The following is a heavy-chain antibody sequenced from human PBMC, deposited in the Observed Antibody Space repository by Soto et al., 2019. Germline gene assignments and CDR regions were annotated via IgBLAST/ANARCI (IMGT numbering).Heavy chain of an antibody. CDR2: ISSSSSYI. D-gene: IGHD2-2*01. CDR3: ARAIPPCSSTSCGQRGAFDI. CDR1: GFTFSSYS. J-gene: IGHJ3*02. Sequence: GGSLRLSCAASGFTFSSYSMNWVRQAPGKGLEWVSSISSSSSYIYYADSVKGRFTISRDNAKNSLYLQMNSLRAEDTAVYYCARAIPPCSSTSCGQRGAFDIWGQGTMVTVSS. V-gene: IGHV3-21*01.